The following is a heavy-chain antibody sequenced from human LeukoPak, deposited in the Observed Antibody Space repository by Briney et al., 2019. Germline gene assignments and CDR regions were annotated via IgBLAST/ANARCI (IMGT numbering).Heavy chain of an antibody. V-gene: IGHV4-31*03. CDR2: IYYSGST. D-gene: IGHD6-13*01. CDR3: ARDRDGSSWYGGWGSGYYFDY. Sequence: SETLSLTCTVSGGSISSGGYYWSWIRQHPGKGLEWIGYIYYSGSTYYNPSLKSRVTISVDTSKNQFSLKLSSVTAADTAVYYCARDRDGSSWYGGWGSGYYFDYWGQGTLVTVSS. CDR1: GGSISSGGYY. J-gene: IGHJ4*02.